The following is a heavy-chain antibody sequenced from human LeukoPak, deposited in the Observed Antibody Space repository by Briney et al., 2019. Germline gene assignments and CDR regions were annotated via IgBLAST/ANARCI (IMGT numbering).Heavy chain of an antibody. D-gene: IGHD1-1*01. CDR3: ARDTTGTTFYYGMDV. J-gene: IGHJ6*02. Sequence: PGGSLRLSCAASGFTFDDYAMHWVRQAPGKGLEWVSGISWNSGSIGYADSVKGRFTISRDDAKNSLYLQMNSLRAEDTAVYYCARDTTGTTFYYGMDVWGQGTTVTVSS. CDR2: ISWNSGSI. CDR1: GFTFDDYA. V-gene: IGHV3-9*01.